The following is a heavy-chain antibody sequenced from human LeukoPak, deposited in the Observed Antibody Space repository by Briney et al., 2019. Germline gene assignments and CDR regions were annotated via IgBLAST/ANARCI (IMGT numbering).Heavy chain of an antibody. CDR2: INPSGST. Sequence: WETLSLTCTVSGGSISSYSWSWIRLPSGKGLEWIGRINPSGSTNYNPSLKSRVTMSLDTSKNQFSLKLNSVTAADTAVYYCARQQLKTLASFDYWGQGTLVTVSS. J-gene: IGHJ4*02. D-gene: IGHD5-24*01. CDR1: GGSISSYS. CDR3: ARQQLKTLASFDY. V-gene: IGHV4-4*07.